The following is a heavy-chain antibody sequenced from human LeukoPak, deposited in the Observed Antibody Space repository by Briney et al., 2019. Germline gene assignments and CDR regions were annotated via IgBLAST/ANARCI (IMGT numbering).Heavy chain of an antibody. J-gene: IGHJ4*02. CDR1: GFTFSIYG. CDR2: ISGSGAGT. V-gene: IGHV3-23*01. CDR3: AKGIAPFDY. Sequence: GGSLRLSCAASGFTFSIYGMSWVRQAPGKGLEWVSAISGSGAGTYYADSVKGRFTISRDNSKNTLYLQMNSLRAEDTAVYYCAKGIAPFDYWGQGTLVTVSS. D-gene: IGHD6-13*01.